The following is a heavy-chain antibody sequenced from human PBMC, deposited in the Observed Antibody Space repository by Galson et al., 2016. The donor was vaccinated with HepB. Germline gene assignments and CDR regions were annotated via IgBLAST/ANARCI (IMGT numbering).Heavy chain of an antibody. Sequence: LSLTCAVSGYSISSGYYWDWVRQIPGKGLEWVSGINWNSARVDYAGSVKGRFTISRDKNSLFLQMNSLRPEDTALYYCAKEDGGFNFDPWGQGTLVTVSS. J-gene: IGHJ5*02. D-gene: IGHD2-15*01. CDR2: INWNSARV. CDR1: GYSISSGYY. V-gene: IGHV3-9*01. CDR3: AKEDGGFNFDP.